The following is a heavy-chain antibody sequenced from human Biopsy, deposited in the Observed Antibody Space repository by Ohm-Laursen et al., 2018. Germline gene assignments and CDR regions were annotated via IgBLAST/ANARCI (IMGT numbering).Heavy chain of an antibody. J-gene: IGHJ4*02. CDR2: IDYRGST. V-gene: IGHV4-59*08. CDR3: ATTTMDTSGWFGNYFDS. CDR1: SGSISSYY. Sequence: GTLSLTCPVSSGSISSYYWSWIRQPPGKGLEWIGYIDYRGSTKYNPSLRSRVTMSIDTSRNQFSLKLSSVTAADTAVYYCATTTMDTSGWFGNYFDSWGQGTLVTVS. D-gene: IGHD6-19*01.